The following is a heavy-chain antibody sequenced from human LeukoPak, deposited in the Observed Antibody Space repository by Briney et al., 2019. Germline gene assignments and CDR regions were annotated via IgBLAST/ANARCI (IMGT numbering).Heavy chain of an antibody. Sequence: SETLPLTCTVSGGSISSNYWSWIWQPPGKGLEWIGYIYYSGSTNYNPSLKSRVTISVDTSKNQFSLKLTSVTAADTAVYYCGRGYGPNSSGWDSWGQGTLVTVSS. CDR3: GRGYGPNSSGWDS. CDR2: IYYSGST. CDR1: GGSISSNY. V-gene: IGHV4-59*01. J-gene: IGHJ4*02. D-gene: IGHD6-19*01.